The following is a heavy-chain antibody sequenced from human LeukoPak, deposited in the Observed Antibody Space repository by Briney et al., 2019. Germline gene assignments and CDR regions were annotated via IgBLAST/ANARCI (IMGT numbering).Heavy chain of an antibody. CDR2: MNPNSGNT. Sequence: ASVKVSCKASGYIFTSYDINWVRQATGQGLEWMGWMNPNSGNTGYAQKFQGRVTMTRNTSISTAYMELSSLRSEDTAVYYCARGRGDYDFWSGYYQLDYWGQGTLVTVSS. V-gene: IGHV1-8*01. CDR3: ARGRGDYDFWSGYYQLDY. CDR1: GYIFTSYD. J-gene: IGHJ4*02. D-gene: IGHD3-3*01.